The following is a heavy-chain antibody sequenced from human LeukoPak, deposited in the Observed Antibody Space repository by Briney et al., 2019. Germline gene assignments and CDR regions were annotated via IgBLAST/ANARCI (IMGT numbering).Heavy chain of an antibody. V-gene: IGHV1-46*01. D-gene: IGHD6-6*01. Sequence: ASVTVSCKASGYTFPSYYMHWVRQAPGQGLEWMGIINPNGGSTNYAQKFQGRVTMTRDTSTSTVYMELSSLRSEDTAVYYCARDYSSSYYFDYWGQGTLVTVSS. CDR2: INPNGGST. J-gene: IGHJ4*02. CDR1: GYTFPSYY. CDR3: ARDYSSSYYFDY.